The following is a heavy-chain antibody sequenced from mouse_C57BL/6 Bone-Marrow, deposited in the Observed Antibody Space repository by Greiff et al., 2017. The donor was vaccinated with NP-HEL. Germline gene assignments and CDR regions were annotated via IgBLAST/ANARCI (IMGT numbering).Heavy chain of an antibody. CDR2: IWWDDDK. D-gene: IGHD2-5*01. V-gene: IGHV8-8*01. Sequence: QVTLKESGPGILQPSQTLSLTCSFSGFSLSTFGMGVGWIRQPSGKGLEWLAHIWWDDDKYYNPALKSRLTISKDTSKKQVFLKIANVDTADTATYYCARIKAYYSNWGFAYWGQGTLVTVSA. J-gene: IGHJ3*01. CDR3: ARIKAYYSNWGFAY. CDR1: GFSLSTFGMG.